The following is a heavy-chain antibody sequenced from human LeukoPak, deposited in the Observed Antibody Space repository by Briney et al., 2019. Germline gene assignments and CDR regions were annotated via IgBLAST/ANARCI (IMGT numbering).Heavy chain of an antibody. V-gene: IGHV3-33*01. J-gene: IGHJ5*02. CDR2: IWYDGNNK. CDR3: ATDAGHWFDP. CDR1: GFTFSSND. Sequence: GGSLRLSCAASGFTFSSNDMHWVRQAPGKGLEWVAVIWYDGNNKYYADSVKGRFTISRDNSKNTLFLQMNSLRAVGTAVYYCATDAGHWFDPWGQGTLVTVSS.